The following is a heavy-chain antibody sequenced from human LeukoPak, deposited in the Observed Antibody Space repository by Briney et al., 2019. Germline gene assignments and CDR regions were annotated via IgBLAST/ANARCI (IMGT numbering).Heavy chain of an antibody. J-gene: IGHJ4*02. CDR2: IIPILGIA. V-gene: IGHV1-69*04. CDR3: ARDRKQQLVNDY. CDR1: GGTFSSYA. D-gene: IGHD6-13*01. Sequence: ASVKVSCKASGGTFSSYAISWVRQAPGQGLEWMGRIIPILGIANYAQKFQGRVTITADKSTSTAYMELSSLRSEDTAVYYCARDRKQQLVNDYWGQGTLVTVSS.